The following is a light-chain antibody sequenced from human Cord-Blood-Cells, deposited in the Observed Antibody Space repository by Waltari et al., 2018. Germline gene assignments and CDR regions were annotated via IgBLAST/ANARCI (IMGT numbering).Light chain of an antibody. J-gene: IGLJ3*02. CDR2: EGS. V-gene: IGLV2-23*01. Sequence: QSALTQPASVSGSPGQSITISCTGTSSDVGSYNLVSWYQQHPGKAPKLMIYEGSKRPSWVSNRCSGSKSGNTASLTISGLQAEDEADDYCCSYAGSSTWVFGGGTKLTVL. CDR1: SSDVGSYNL. CDR3: CSYAGSSTWV.